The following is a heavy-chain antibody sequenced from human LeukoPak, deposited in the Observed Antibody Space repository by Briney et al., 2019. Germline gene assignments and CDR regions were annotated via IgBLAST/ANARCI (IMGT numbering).Heavy chain of an antibody. V-gene: IGHV1-2*04. CDR3: ARGPPETVAGWENFVY. CDR2: INPNSGGT. J-gene: IGHJ4*02. D-gene: IGHD6-19*01. Sequence: GASVKVSCKASGYTFTGYYMHWVRQAPGQGLEWMGWINPNSGGTNYAQKFQGWVTMTRDTSISTAYMELSRPRSDDTAVYYCARGPPETVAGWENFVYWGQGTLVTVSS. CDR1: GYTFTGYY.